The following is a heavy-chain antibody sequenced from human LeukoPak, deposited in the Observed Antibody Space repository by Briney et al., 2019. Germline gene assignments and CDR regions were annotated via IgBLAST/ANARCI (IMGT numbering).Heavy chain of an antibody. CDR2: VSAYNGKV. D-gene: IGHD6-13*01. J-gene: IGHJ6*03. CDR1: GYTFINHG. Sequence: ASVKVSCKASGYTFINHGISWVRQAPGQGLEWMAWVSAYNGKVNYAQKLQSRVTLTTDTSTGTAYMELRSLTSDDTAVSYCARDSGSMWPYYVDVWGKGTTVTVSS. CDR3: ARDSGSMWPYYVDV. V-gene: IGHV1-18*01.